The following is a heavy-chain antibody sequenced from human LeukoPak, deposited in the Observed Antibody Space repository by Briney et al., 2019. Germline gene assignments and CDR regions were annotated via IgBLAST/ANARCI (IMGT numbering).Heavy chain of an antibody. Sequence: ASVKVSCKASGYTFTSYYMHWVRQAPGQGLEWMGISNPSGGTATYAQKFQGRVTMTRDMSTSTVYMELSSLRSEDTAVYYCARDGTDDSSFYSWFDPWGQGTLVTVSS. D-gene: IGHD3-22*01. CDR2: SNPSGGTA. J-gene: IGHJ5*02. CDR3: ARDGTDDSSFYSWFDP. CDR1: GYTFTSYY. V-gene: IGHV1-46*01.